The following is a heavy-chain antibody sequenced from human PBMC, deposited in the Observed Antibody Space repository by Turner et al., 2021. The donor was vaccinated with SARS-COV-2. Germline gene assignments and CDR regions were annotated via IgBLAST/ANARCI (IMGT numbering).Heavy chain of an antibody. CDR1: GGSISSSSYY. J-gene: IGHJ6*02. V-gene: IGHV4-39*01. CDR2: IYYSGST. Sequence: QLQLKESGPGLVKPSETLSLTCTVSGGSISSSSYYWGWIRQPPGKGLEWIGSIYYSGSTYYNPSLKSRVTISVDTSKNQFSLKLSSVTAADTAVYYCATSTVAGTEWNYYGMDVWGQGTTVTVSS. D-gene: IGHD6-13*01. CDR3: ATSTVAGTEWNYYGMDV.